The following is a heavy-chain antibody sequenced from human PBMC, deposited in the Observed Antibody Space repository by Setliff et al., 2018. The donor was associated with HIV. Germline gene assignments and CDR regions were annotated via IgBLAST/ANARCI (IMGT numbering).Heavy chain of an antibody. J-gene: IGHJ4*02. CDR2: IYSGDSGCST. CDR3: ARDTTDDNSIFPY. V-gene: IGHV3-53*05. CDR1: GFSVSSHY. D-gene: IGHD3-22*01. Sequence: GGSLRLSCAASGFSVSSHYMSWVRQAPGKGLEWVSVIYSGDSGCSTYYADSVKGRFTISRDNSKNKLYLQMNSLRAEETAVSYCARDTTDDNSIFPYWGQGTLVTVSS.